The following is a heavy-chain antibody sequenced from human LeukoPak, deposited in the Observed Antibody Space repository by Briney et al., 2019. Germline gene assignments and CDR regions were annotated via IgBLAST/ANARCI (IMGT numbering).Heavy chain of an antibody. Sequence: GGSLRLSCTASGFSFSGHWMHWARQLPGKGLVWVSRISPTGSTTSYADSVKGRFTVSRDNAKNTLYLKVNNMRAEDTAVYYCARGPNSNWSGLDFWGQGTLLTVSS. V-gene: IGHV3-74*01. CDR2: ISPTGSTT. J-gene: IGHJ4*02. CDR3: ARGPNSNWSGLDF. D-gene: IGHD6-6*01. CDR1: GFSFSGHW.